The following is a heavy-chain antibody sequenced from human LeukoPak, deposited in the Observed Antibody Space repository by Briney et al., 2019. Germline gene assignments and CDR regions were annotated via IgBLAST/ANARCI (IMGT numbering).Heavy chain of an antibody. V-gene: IGHV3-72*01. CDR3: ARDTSVSFDY. D-gene: IGHD2-2*01. CDR2: TRNKANSYTT. CDR1: GFTLSDHY. J-gene: IGHJ4*02. Sequence: GGSLRLSCAASGFTLSDHYMGWVRQAPGKGLEWVGRTRNKANSYTTDYAASVKGRFTISRDDSKSSLYLQMNSLKTEDTAVYWCARDTSVSFDYWGRGTLVTVSS.